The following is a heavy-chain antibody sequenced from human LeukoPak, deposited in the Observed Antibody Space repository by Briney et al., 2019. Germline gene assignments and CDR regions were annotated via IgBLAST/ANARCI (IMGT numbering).Heavy chain of an antibody. Sequence: GGSLRLSCAASGFTFSSYAMSWVRQAPGKGLEWVSAISGSGGSTYYADSVKGRFTISRDNSKNTLYLQMNSLRAEDTAVYYCAKEGHSSGWIGSYFYYLGQGTLVTGSS. J-gene: IGHJ4*02. CDR3: AKEGHSSGWIGSYFYY. CDR1: GFTFSSYA. D-gene: IGHD6-19*01. CDR2: ISGSGGST. V-gene: IGHV3-23*01.